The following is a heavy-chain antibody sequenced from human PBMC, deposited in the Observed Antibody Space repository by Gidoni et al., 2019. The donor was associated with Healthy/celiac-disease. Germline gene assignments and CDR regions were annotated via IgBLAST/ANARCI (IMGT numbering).Heavy chain of an antibody. V-gene: IGHV3-15*07. D-gene: IGHD3-10*01. CDR1: GFTFSNSW. CDR3: TTAGDREGNYYGMDV. Sequence: EVQLVESGGGLVKPGGSLRLSCAASGFTFSNSWMNWVRQAPGKGLEWVGRIKSKTDGGTTDYAAPVKGRFTISRDDSKNTLYLQMNSLKTEDTAVYYCTTAGDREGNYYGMDVWGQGTTVTVSS. CDR2: IKSKTDGGTT. J-gene: IGHJ6*02.